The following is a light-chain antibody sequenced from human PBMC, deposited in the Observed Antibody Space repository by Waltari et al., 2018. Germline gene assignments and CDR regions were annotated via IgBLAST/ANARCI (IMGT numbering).Light chain of an antibody. Sequence: AIRMTQSPSSFSASTGDRVTITCRASQGINTYLAWYQQKPGKAPRRLLYAASTLQGGVPSRFSGSGSGTDFTLTISSLQSEDFATYYCQQYYSYPRTFGPGTKVEIK. V-gene: IGKV1-8*01. J-gene: IGKJ1*01. CDR3: QQYYSYPRT. CDR1: QGINTY. CDR2: AAS.